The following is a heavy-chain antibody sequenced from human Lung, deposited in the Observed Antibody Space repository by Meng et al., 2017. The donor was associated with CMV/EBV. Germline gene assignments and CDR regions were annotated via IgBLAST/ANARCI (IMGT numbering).Heavy chain of an antibody. Sequence: QLQLRVPGAGTVKPSDTLCLTCTLSCGSINSYYWSWIRQPPGQGLEWVGYFYYRGNSNYNPSLKSRVTISVDTSKNLFSLNLTSVTAADAALYYCARGSYLAVEGWGLGTLVTVSS. CDR3: ARGSYLAVEG. V-gene: IGHV4-59*07. CDR1: CGSINSYY. J-gene: IGHJ1*01. D-gene: IGHD2-21*01. CDR2: FYYRGNS.